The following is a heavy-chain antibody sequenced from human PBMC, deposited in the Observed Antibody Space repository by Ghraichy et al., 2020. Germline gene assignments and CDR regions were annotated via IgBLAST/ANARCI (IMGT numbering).Heavy chain of an antibody. CDR3: ARGQGQLLPGWFDP. Sequence: SQTLSLTCAVYGGSFSGYYWSWIRQPPGKGLEWIGEINHSGSTNYNPSLKSRVTISVDTSKIQFSLKLSSVTAADTAVYYCARGQGQLLPGWFDPWGQGTLVTVSS. J-gene: IGHJ5*02. D-gene: IGHD2-15*01. CDR1: GGSFSGYY. V-gene: IGHV4-34*01. CDR2: INHSGST.